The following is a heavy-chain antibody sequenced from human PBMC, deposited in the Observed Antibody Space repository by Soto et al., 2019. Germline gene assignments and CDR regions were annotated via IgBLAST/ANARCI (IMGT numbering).Heavy chain of an antibody. CDR1: GFTFDDYA. J-gene: IGHJ6*03. CDR2: ISWNSGSI. V-gene: IGHV3-9*01. D-gene: IGHD3-3*01. Sequence: PGGSLRLSCAASGFTFDDYAMHWVRQAPGKGLEWVSGISWNSGSIGYADSVKGRFTISRDNAKNSLYLQMNSLRAEDTALYYCAKGIARPVFLEGLLEPYYYYYMDVWGKGTTVTVSS. CDR3: AKGIARPVFLEGLLEPYYYYYMDV.